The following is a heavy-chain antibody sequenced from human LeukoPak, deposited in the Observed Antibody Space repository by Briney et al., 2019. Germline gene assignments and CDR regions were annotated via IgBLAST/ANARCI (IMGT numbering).Heavy chain of an antibody. J-gene: IGHJ4*02. Sequence: PSETLSLTCTVSGGSISSYYWSWIRQPPGKGLEWIGYIYYSGSTNYNPPLKSRVTISVDTSKNQFSLKLSSVTAADTAVYYCASLGYCSGGSCYDYFDYWGQGTLVTVSS. CDR2: IYYSGST. D-gene: IGHD2-15*01. CDR3: ASLGYCSGGSCYDYFDY. V-gene: IGHV4-59*08. CDR1: GGSISSYY.